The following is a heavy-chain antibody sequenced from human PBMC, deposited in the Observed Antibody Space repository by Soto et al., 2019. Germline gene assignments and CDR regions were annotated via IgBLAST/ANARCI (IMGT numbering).Heavy chain of an antibody. V-gene: IGHV3-66*01. D-gene: IGHD3-16*01. J-gene: IGHJ3*02. CDR3: ARDQGGYAFDS. CDR1: GFTVGNKY. CDR2: IYSGGST. Sequence: EVQLVESGGGLVQPGGSLRLSCAASGFTVGNKYMTWVRQAPGKGPEWVSVIYSGGSTFYADSVKGRFTISRDNSKNTVYLQMNSLRVEDTAVYYCARDQGGYAFDSWGQGTMVTVSS.